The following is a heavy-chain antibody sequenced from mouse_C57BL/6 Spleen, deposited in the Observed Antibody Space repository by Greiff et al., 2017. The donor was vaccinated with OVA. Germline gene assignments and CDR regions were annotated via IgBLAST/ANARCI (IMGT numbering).Heavy chain of an antibody. Sequence: EVQLQESGAELVRPGASVKLSCTASGFNIKDDYMHWVKQRPEQGLEWIGWIDPENGDTEYASKFQGKATITADTSSNTAYLQLSSLTSEDTAVYYCTTCPNYYGSTWFAYWGQGTLVTVSA. CDR1: GFNIKDDY. V-gene: IGHV14-4*01. CDR3: TTCPNYYGSTWFAY. D-gene: IGHD1-1*01. J-gene: IGHJ3*01. CDR2: IDPENGDT.